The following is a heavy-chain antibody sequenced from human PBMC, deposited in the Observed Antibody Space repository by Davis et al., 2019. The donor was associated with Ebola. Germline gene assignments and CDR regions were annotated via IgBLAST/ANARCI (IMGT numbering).Heavy chain of an antibody. CDR1: GFTFSNAW. J-gene: IGHJ4*02. D-gene: IGHD5-12*01. Sequence: PGGSLRLSCAASGFTFSNAWMSWVRQAPGKGLEWVGRIESKTDGGTTDYAAPVKGRFTISRDDSKNMLYLQMNNLKTEDTAVYYCTMWIKGYWGQGTLVTVSS. CDR2: IESKTDGGTT. V-gene: IGHV3-15*04. CDR3: TMWIKGY.